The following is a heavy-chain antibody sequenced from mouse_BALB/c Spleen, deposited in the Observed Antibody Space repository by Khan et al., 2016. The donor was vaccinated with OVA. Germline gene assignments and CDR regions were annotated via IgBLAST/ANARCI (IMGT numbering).Heavy chain of an antibody. D-gene: IGHD2-1*01. J-gene: IGHJ3*01. CDR3: TRSGYGTFAY. CDR1: GYTFTSYY. V-gene: IGHV1S81*02. CDR2: INPSDGDT. Sequence: VQLQQSGAELVKPGASVKLSCKASGYTFTSYYMYWVKQRSGQGLEWIGEINPSDGDTNFDDKFKSKATLTVDKSSSTAYMQISSLTSEDSAVYYCTRSGYGTFAYWGQGTPVTVSA.